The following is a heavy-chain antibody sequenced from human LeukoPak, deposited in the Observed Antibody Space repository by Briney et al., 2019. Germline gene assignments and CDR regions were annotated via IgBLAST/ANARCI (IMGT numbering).Heavy chain of an antibody. V-gene: IGHV1-2*02. CDR2: MYPSSGAT. CDR1: GYTFTVYY. D-gene: IGHD4-17*01. J-gene: IGHJ4*02. CDR3: ARDTGDPYYFDY. Sequence: APVKVSFMASGYTFTVYYMHWLRQAPGQGLEWMDWMYPSSGATDYAHKFQGRVTMTRDTSITTAYMERSRLTSDDTAVCFCARDTGDPYYFDYWGQGTLVTVSS.